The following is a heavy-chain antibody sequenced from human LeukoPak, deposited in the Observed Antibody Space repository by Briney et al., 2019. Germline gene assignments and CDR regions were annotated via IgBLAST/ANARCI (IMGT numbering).Heavy chain of an antibody. J-gene: IGHJ1*01. CDR2: INADGGGT. CDR3: ARGGYASRELVQH. CDR1: GYTFTGYY. D-gene: IGHD3-10*01. V-gene: IGHV1-2*02. Sequence: ASVKVSCKASGYTFTGYYIHWVRQAPGQGLEWMGWINADGGGTNYAQKFQGRVTMTRDTSISTAYMELSSLRSDDTAVYYCARGGYASRELVQHWGQGTLDTVSS.